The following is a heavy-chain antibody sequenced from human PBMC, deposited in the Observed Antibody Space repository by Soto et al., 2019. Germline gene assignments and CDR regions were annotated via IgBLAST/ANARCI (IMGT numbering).Heavy chain of an antibody. CDR1: GFSLSTSGVG. Sequence: SGPTLVNPTQTLTLTCTFSGFSLSTSGVGVGWTRQPPGKALEWLALIYWNDDKRYSPSLKSRLTITKDTSKNQVVLTMTNMDPVDTATYYCARATVYYDFWSGYSPNWFDPWGQGTLVTVSS. V-gene: IGHV2-5*01. D-gene: IGHD3-3*01. CDR3: ARATVYYDFWSGYSPNWFDP. CDR2: IYWNDDK. J-gene: IGHJ5*02.